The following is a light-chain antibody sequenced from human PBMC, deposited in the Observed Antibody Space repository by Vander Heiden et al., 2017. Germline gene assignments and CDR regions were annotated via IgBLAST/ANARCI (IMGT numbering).Light chain of an antibody. Sequence: NLMLTQPNSVSESPGKTVTISCTGSSGRIASNYVQWYQQRPGSAPTTVIYDDYQRPSGVPDRFSASIDSSSNSASFTISGLKTEDEADYYCQSYDSTNVVFGGGTKLTVL. CDR3: QSYDSTNVV. J-gene: IGLJ2*01. V-gene: IGLV6-57*02. CDR2: DDY. CDR1: SGRIASNY.